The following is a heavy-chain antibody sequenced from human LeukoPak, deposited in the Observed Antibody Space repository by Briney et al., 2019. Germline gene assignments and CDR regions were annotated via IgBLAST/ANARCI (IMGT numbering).Heavy chain of an antibody. Sequence: PSETLSLTCAVSGGSISSGGYSWSWIRQPPGKGLEWIGYIYHSGSTYYNPSLKSRVTISVDRSKNQLSLKLSSVTAADTAVYYCARAPLHDCSSTSCFDYWGQGTLVTVSS. CDR2: IYHSGST. CDR3: ARAPLHDCSSTSCFDY. D-gene: IGHD2-2*01. J-gene: IGHJ4*02. V-gene: IGHV4-30-2*01. CDR1: GGSISSGGYS.